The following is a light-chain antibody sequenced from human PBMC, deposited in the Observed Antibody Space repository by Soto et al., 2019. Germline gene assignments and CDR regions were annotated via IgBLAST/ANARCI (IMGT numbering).Light chain of an antibody. J-gene: IGKJ1*01. CDR1: QRVNSRY. CDR3: QQYGSSGT. CDR2: GVS. V-gene: IGKV3-20*01. Sequence: EIVLTQSPGTLSFSAGERATLSCRASQRVNSRYLALYQQKPGQAPRLLIYGVSNRATGIPDRFSGSGSGTDFTLTISRLEPEDFAVYYCQQYGSSGTFGQGTKVDIK.